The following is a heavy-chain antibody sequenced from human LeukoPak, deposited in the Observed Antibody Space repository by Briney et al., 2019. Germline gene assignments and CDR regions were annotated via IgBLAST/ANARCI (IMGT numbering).Heavy chain of an antibody. CDR2: IRYDGLKK. CDR3: AKDRETFSSYGYFDY. J-gene: IGHJ4*02. D-gene: IGHD2-21*01. V-gene: IGHV3-30*02. CDR1: GFTFRTYD. Sequence: GGSLRLSCAASGFTFRTYDMHWVRQAPGKGLEWVAHIRYDGLKKRYADSVRGRVTVSRDNSKNTLYLQMNSLRAEDTAVYYCAKDRETFSSYGYFDYWGQGTLVPVSS.